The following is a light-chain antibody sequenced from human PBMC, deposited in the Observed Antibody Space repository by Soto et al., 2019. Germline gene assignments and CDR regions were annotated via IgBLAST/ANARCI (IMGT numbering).Light chain of an antibody. CDR2: AAS. CDR1: QNIGGN. V-gene: IGKV3-15*01. Sequence: EIEMTRSPAALSVSPGQSGTLACRSSQNIGGNLAWYQQRPGQSPRLLIYAASDRATGVPARFSGSGSGTEFTLTINSLQSEDFAVYYCQQYAQRWTFGQGTKV. CDR3: QQYAQRWT. J-gene: IGKJ1*01.